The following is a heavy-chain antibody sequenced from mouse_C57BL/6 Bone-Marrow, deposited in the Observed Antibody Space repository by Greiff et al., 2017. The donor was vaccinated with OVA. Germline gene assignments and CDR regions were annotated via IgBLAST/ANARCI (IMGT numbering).Heavy chain of an antibody. V-gene: IGHV1-82*01. CDR3: APMVTTYYAMDY. D-gene: IGHD2-2*01. J-gene: IGHJ4*01. CDR1: GYAFSSSW. Sequence: QVQLQQSGPELVKPGASVKISCKASGYAFSSSWMNWVKQRPGKGLEWIGRIYPGDGDTNYNGKFKGKATLTADKSSSTAYMQLSSLTSEDSAVYFCAPMVTTYYAMDYWGQGTSVTVSS. CDR2: IYPGDGDT.